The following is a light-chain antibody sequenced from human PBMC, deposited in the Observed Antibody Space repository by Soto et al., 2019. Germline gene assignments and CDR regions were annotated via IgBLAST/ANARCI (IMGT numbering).Light chain of an antibody. CDR1: QSVSSSY. CDR3: QQYGSSPPFT. Sequence: EIVLTQSPGTLSLSPGERATLSCRAGQSVSSSYLAWYQQKPGQAPRLLIYGASSRATGIPDRFSGSGSGTGFTLTISRLEPEDFAVYFCQQYGSSPPFTFGQGTKVEIK. J-gene: IGKJ2*01. CDR2: GAS. V-gene: IGKV3-20*01.